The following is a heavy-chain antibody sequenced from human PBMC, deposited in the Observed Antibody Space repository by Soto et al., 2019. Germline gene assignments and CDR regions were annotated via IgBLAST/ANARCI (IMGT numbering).Heavy chain of an antibody. CDR1: GGTFSSYA. Sequence: QVQLVQSGAEVKKPGSSVKVSCKASGGTFSSYAISWVRQAPGQGLEWMGGIIPIFGTANYAQKFQGRVTITSDESTSTAYMELSSLRSEDTAVYYCARDHAVGPPYYYYYGMDVWGQGTTVTVSS. V-gene: IGHV1-69*01. CDR2: IIPIFGTA. CDR3: ARDHAVGPPYYYYYGMDV. D-gene: IGHD1-26*01. J-gene: IGHJ6*02.